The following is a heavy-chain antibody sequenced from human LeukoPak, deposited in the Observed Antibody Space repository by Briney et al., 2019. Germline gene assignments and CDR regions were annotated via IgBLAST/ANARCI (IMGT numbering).Heavy chain of an antibody. J-gene: IGHJ4*02. D-gene: IGHD6-19*01. CDR3: AGSSGWLFDY. V-gene: IGHV3-7*01. CDR2: IKEDGSQI. CDR1: GFTFNNYW. Sequence: PGGSLRLSCAGTGFTFNNYWMNWVRQAPGKGLEWVANIKEDGSQICYVDSVKGRFTISRDNAKNSVYLQMNSLRAEDTAVYYCAGSSGWLFDYWGQGTLVAVSS.